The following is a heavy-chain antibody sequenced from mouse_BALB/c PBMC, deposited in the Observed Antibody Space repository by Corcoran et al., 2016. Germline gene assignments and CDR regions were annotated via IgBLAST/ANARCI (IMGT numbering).Heavy chain of an antibody. D-gene: IGHD2-1*01. J-gene: IGHJ1*01. CDR3: ARGGNYWYFDV. CDR1: GYTFPHYG. V-gene: IGHV9-1*02. Sequence: QIQLVQSGPELKKPGETVKISCKASGYTFPHYGMNWVKQAPGKGLKWMGWINTYTGEPTYADDFKGRFAFSLETSASTAYLQINNLKNEDMATYFGARGGNYWYFDVWGAGTTVTVSS. CDR2: INTYTGEP.